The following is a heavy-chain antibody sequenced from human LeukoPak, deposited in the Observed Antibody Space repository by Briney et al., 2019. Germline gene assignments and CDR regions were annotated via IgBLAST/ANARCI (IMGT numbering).Heavy chain of an antibody. J-gene: IGHJ4*02. V-gene: IGHV4-61*02. CDR2: IDTSGGT. Sequence: PSQTLSLTCTVSGGSITSGVYYWAWIRQPAGKALEWIGRIDTSGGTNQNPSLKSRVTISRDTSKNQFSLKLSSVTAADTAVYYCARGGRWLHLASYFDYWGQGTLVTVSS. CDR3: ARGGRWLHLASYFDY. CDR1: GGSITSGVYY. D-gene: IGHD5-24*01.